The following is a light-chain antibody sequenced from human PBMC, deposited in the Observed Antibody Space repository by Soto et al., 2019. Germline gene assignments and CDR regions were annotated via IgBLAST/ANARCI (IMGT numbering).Light chain of an antibody. V-gene: IGLV2-14*03. Sequence: QSELTQPASVSGSPGQSITISCTGTSSEIVSYNYVSWYQQHPGKAPKLIIYDVTNRPAGISSRFSASKSSDTASLTISVLQADDEADYFCSSYKSTSTPYVFGTGTKVTVL. CDR1: SSEIVSYNY. CDR2: DVT. CDR3: SSYKSTSTPYV. J-gene: IGLJ1*01.